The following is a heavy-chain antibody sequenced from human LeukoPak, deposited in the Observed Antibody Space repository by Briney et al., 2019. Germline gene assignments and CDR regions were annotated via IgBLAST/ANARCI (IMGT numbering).Heavy chain of an antibody. CDR2: IYYSGST. J-gene: IGHJ4*02. Sequence: PSETLSLTCTVSGGSISSSSYYWGWIRQPPGKGLEWIGSIYYSGSTYYNPSLKSRVTISVDTSKNQVSLKLSSVTAADTAVYYCARRGVTVVTRYFDYWGQGTLVTVSS. CDR1: GGSISSSSYY. CDR3: ARRGVTVVTRYFDY. V-gene: IGHV4-39*01. D-gene: IGHD4-23*01.